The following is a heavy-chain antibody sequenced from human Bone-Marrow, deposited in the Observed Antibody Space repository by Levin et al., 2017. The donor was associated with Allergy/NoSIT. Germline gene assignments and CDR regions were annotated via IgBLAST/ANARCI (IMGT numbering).Heavy chain of an antibody. Sequence: SETLSLTCTVSGGSISSSSYYWGWIRQPPGKGLEWIGSISYSGSTYYNPSLKSRVTISVDTSKKQFSLKLSFGTAADTAVYYCARYRVGGGAYFFDSWGQGTLVTVSS. CDR1: GGSISSSSYY. V-gene: IGHV4-39*01. J-gene: IGHJ4*02. CDR3: ARYRVGGGAYFFDS. CDR2: ISYSGST. D-gene: IGHD4-23*01.